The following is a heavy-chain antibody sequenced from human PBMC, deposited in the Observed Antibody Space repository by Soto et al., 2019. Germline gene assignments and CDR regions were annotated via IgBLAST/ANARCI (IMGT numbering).Heavy chain of an antibody. D-gene: IGHD2-2*02. Sequence: SETLSLTCTVSGGSISSGAHYWSWIRQHPGKGLEWIGYIHYSGSTYYNPSLKSRISISVDTSNNQFSLKLSSVTAADTALYYCARVRYCSSSSCYTYAYDIWGQGTMVTVSS. CDR2: IHYSGST. CDR1: GGSISSGAHY. J-gene: IGHJ3*02. V-gene: IGHV4-31*03. CDR3: ARVRYCSSSSCYTYAYDI.